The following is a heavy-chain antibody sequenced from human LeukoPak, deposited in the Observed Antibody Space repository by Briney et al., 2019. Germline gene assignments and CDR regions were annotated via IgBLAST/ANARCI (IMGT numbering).Heavy chain of an antibody. V-gene: IGHV3-74*01. CDR1: GFTFSSYW. D-gene: IGHD3-16*02. Sequence: GGSLRLSCAASGFTFSSYWMHWVRQAPGKGLVWVSRINSDGSSTSCADSVKGRFTISRDNAKNTLYLQMNSLRAEDTAVYYCARDTYDYVWGSYRLFDYWGQGTLVTVSS. J-gene: IGHJ4*02. CDR2: INSDGSST. CDR3: ARDTYDYVWGSYRLFDY.